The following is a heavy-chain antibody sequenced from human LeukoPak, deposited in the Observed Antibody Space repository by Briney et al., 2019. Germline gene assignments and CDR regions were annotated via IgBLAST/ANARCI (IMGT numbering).Heavy chain of an antibody. V-gene: IGHV3-15*01. CDR3: IANLDY. D-gene: IGHD1-1*01. J-gene: IGHJ4*02. CDR1: GITFSDAW. Sequence: GGSLRLSCEASGITFSDAWMSWVRQAPGKGLEWVGLLKSKTDGGTSDYAAPVKGRFTVSRNDSENTLFLQMDSLNIDDTAVYYCIANLDYWVQGTLVTVSS. CDR2: LKSKTDGGTS.